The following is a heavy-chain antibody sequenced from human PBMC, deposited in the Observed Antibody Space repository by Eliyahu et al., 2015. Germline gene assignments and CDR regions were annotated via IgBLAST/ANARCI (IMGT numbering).Heavy chain of an antibody. J-gene: IGHJ4*02. CDR2: INSDGSST. CDR3: ARAYYYGSGNRLDY. V-gene: IGHV3-74*01. D-gene: IGHD3-10*01. Sequence: EVQLVESGGGLVQPGGSLXXSCAASGFTFXXYWMHWGRQAPGKGLVWVSRINSDGSSTSYADSVKGRFTISRDNAKNTLYLQMNSLRAEDTAVYYCARAYYYGSGNRLDYWGQGTLVTVSS. CDR1: GFTFXXYW.